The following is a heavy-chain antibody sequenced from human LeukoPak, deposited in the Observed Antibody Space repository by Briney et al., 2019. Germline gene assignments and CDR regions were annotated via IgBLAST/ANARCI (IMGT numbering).Heavy chain of an antibody. CDR3: ARDRPNYYGSDGHYYRRDGDY. V-gene: IGHV3-23*01. D-gene: IGHD3-22*01. Sequence: GGSLRLSCAASGFTFSIYAMSWVRRAPGKGLQWVSSITSRGESTWYVDSVKGRFTITRDNSENTLYLQMHSLRAEDTAVYYCARDRPNYYGSDGHYYRRDGDYWGRGTLVSVSS. J-gene: IGHJ4*02. CDR1: GFTFSIYA. CDR2: ITSRGEST.